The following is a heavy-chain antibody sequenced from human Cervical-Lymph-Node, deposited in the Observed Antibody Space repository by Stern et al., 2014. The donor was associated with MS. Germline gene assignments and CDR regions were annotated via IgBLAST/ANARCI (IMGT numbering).Heavy chain of an antibody. CDR3: LGVGDAMHV. J-gene: IGHJ6*02. CDR1: GFSLSNLG. V-gene: IGHV3-30*03. Sequence: VQLVQSGGGVVQPGRSLRLTCAVSGFSLSNLGMHWVRQAPGKVLECVAVISFVGSNARYGDSVKGRFSISRDISNNTLYLQMNSLRPEDTALYYCLGVGDAMHVWGQGTTVIVSS. CDR2: ISFVGSNA.